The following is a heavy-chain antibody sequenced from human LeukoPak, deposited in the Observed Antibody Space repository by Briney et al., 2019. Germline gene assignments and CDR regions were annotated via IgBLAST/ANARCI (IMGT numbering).Heavy chain of an antibody. CDR3: EKYSSNGYYLDC. D-gene: IGHD6-13*01. J-gene: IGHJ4*02. Sequence: GGSLRLSCAASGFTFSSYAMSWVRQAPGKGLEGVSAFSGSGGSTYYADSVKGRFTISRDNSKNTLYLQMNSLRAADTARYYCEKYSSNGYYLDCWGQGTLVTVSS. CDR1: GFTFSSYA. CDR2: FSGSGGST. V-gene: IGHV3-23*01.